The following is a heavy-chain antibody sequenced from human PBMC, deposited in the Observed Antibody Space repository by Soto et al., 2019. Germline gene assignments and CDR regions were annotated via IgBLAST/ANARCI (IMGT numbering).Heavy chain of an antibody. CDR3: AKDRYYGDYVVWDP. CDR1: GFTFSSYW. J-gene: IGHJ5*02. V-gene: IGHV3-7*03. CDR2: IKQDGSEK. D-gene: IGHD4-17*01. Sequence: TGGSLRLSCAASGFTFSSYWMSWVRQAPGKGLEWVANIKQDGSEKYYVDSVKGRFTISRDNAKNTLYLQMNSLRAEDTAVYYCAKDRYYGDYVVWDPWGQGTLVTVSS.